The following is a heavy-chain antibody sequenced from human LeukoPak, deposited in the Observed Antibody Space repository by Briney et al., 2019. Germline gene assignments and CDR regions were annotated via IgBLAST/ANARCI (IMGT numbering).Heavy chain of an antibody. D-gene: IGHD6-13*01. V-gene: IGHV4-39*07. CDR2: INHSGST. CDR3: ARGLAACSSWYWAVWFDP. Sequence: SETLSLTCTVSGGSISSSSYYWGWIRQPPGKGLEWIGEINHSGSTNYNPSLKSRVAISLDTSKNQFSLNLNSVAAADTAVYYCARGLAACSSWYWAVWFDPWGQGTLVTVSS. J-gene: IGHJ5*02. CDR1: GGSISSSSYY.